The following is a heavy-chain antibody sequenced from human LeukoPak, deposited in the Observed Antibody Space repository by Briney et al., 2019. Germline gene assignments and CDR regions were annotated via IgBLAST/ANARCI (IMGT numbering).Heavy chain of an antibody. CDR3: ARGGNLLWFGELFTNWFDP. V-gene: IGHV1-8*01. CDR2: MNPNSGNT. Sequence: GASVKVSCKASGYTFTSYDINWVRQATGQGLEWTGWMNPNSGNTGYAQKFQGRVTMTRNTSISTAYMELSSLRSEDTAVYYCARGGNLLWFGELFTNWFDPWGQGTLVTVSS. J-gene: IGHJ5*02. CDR1: GYTFTSYD. D-gene: IGHD3-10*01.